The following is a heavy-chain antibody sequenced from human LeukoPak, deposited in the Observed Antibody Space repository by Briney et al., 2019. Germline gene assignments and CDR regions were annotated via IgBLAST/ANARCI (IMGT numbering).Heavy chain of an antibody. CDR1: GFTFSSYW. CDR3: ARVGAVAGTGWFDP. D-gene: IGHD6-19*01. CDR2: INTDVSST. V-gene: IGHV3-74*01. Sequence: GGSLRLSCAASGFTFSSYWMHWVRQAPGKGLVWVSRINTDVSSTSYADSVKGRFTISRDNAKNTLYLQMNSLRAEDTAVYYCARVGAVAGTGWFDPWGQGTLVTVSS. J-gene: IGHJ5*02.